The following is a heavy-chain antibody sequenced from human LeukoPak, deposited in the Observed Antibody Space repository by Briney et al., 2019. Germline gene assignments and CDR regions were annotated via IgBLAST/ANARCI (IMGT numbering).Heavy chain of an antibody. V-gene: IGHV1-69*06. Sequence: GASVKVSCKVSGGTFSNYAISWVRQAPGQGLEWMGGIIPIFGTTNYAQKFQGRVTITADKSASAAYMELSSLRSEDTAVYYCARPRFPYYRLSGADYYYMDVWGKGTTVTVSS. CDR3: ARPRFPYYRLSGADYYYMDV. D-gene: IGHD3-10*01. J-gene: IGHJ6*03. CDR2: IIPIFGTT. CDR1: GGTFSNYA.